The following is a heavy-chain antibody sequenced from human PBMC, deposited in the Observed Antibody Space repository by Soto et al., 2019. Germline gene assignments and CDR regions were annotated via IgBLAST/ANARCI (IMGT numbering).Heavy chain of an antibody. J-gene: IGHJ3*02. Sequence: QVQLVESGGGVVQPGRSLRLSCAASGFTFSSYAMHWVRQAPGKGLEWVAVISYDGSNKYYADSVKGRFTISRDNSKNTLYLQMNSLRAEDTAVYYCARDHGLWDAFDIWGQGTMVTVSS. CDR1: GFTFSSYA. CDR3: ARDHGLWDAFDI. D-gene: IGHD5-18*01. V-gene: IGHV3-30-3*01. CDR2: ISYDGSNK.